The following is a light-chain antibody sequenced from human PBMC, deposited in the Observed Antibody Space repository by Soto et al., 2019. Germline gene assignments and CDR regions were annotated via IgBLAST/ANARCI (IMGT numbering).Light chain of an antibody. CDR2: DAS. Sequence: EIVLTQSPGTLSLSPGERATLSCRASQSVSSSSLAWYQQKPGQAPRLLIYDASRRATGIPDRLSGSGSGTDFTLTISRLEPEDFAVYYCQQYGSSLGAFGPGTRVDIK. CDR3: QQYGSSLGA. CDR1: QSVSSSS. V-gene: IGKV3-20*01. J-gene: IGKJ3*01.